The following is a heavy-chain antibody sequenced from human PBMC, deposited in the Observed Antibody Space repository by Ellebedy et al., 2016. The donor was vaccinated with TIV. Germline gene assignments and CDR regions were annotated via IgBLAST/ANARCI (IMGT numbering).Heavy chain of an antibody. D-gene: IGHD6-19*01. Sequence: SETLSLTXSVSGGSMTRSYYYWGWIRQAPGKGLEWIGTIYYGGITYYSLSLESRVTISEDTSKNQFSLKLNSVTAADTAVYYCAGWLSSGSGDYWGQGTLVTVSS. V-gene: IGHV4-39*07. CDR1: GGSMTRSYYY. CDR2: IYYGGIT. J-gene: IGHJ4*03. CDR3: AGWLSSGSGDY.